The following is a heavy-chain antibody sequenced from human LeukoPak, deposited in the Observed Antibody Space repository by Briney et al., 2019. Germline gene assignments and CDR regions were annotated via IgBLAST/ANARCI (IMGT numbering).Heavy chain of an antibody. J-gene: IGHJ3*02. V-gene: IGHV3-9*01. D-gene: IGHD2-2*01. CDR3: AKGDIVVVPAASHKAAFDI. CDR1: GFTFDDYA. CDR2: ISWNSGSV. Sequence: GGPLRLSCAASGFTFDDYAMHWVRQAPGKGLEWVSGISWNSGSVGYADSVKGRFTISRDNAKNSLYLQMNSLRAEDTALYYCAKGDIVVVPAASHKAAFDIWGQGTMVTVSS.